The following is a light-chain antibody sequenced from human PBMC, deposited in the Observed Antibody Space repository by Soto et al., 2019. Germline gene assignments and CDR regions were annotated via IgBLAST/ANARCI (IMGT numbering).Light chain of an antibody. Sequence: DIQMTQSPSTLSSSVGDRVTITCRASQSISSWLAWYQQKPGKAPKLLIYKSSSLESGVPSRFSGSGSGTEFTLTISNLQPDDFATYYCQQYNTYLTFGQGTKVDI. CDR1: QSISSW. V-gene: IGKV1-5*03. J-gene: IGKJ1*01. CDR2: KSS. CDR3: QQYNTYLT.